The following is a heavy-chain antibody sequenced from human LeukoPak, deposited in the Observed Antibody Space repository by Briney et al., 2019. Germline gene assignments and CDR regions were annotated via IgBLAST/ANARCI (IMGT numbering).Heavy chain of an antibody. V-gene: IGHV3-30*01. J-gene: IGHJ6*04. CDR2: ISYDGSNK. CDR1: GFTFSSYA. D-gene: IGHD2-8*01. Sequence: GGSLRLSCAASGFTFSSYAMHWVRQAPGKGLEWVAVISYDGSNKYYADSVKGRFTNSRDNSKNTLYLQMNSLRAEDTAVYYCARGGILMVLDMDVWGKGTTVTVSS. CDR3: ARGGILMVLDMDV.